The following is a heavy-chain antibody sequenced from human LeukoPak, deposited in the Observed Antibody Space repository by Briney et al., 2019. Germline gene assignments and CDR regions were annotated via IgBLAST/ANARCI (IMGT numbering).Heavy chain of an antibody. CDR3: ARDWGYYYDSSGYYWIY. J-gene: IGHJ4*02. V-gene: IGHV1-2*06. CDR2: INPNSGGT. CDR1: GYTFTGYY. D-gene: IGHD3-22*01. Sequence: GASVKVSCKASGYTFTGYYMHWLRQAPGQGLEWRGRINPNSGGTNYAQKFQGRVTMTRDTSISTAYMELSRLRSDDTAVYYCARDWGYYYDSSGYYWIYWGQGTLVTVSS.